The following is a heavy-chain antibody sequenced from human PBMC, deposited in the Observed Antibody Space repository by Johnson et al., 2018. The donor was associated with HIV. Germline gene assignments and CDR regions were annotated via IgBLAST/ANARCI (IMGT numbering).Heavy chain of an antibody. CDR1: EFTFSKFV. V-gene: IGHV3-23*04. D-gene: IGHD6-19*01. CDR3: ASGQWLGAFDL. J-gene: IGHJ3*01. Sequence: VQLVESGGDLVQPGGSLRLSCAASEFTFSKFVMSWVRQAPGKGLEWVSTISASGGLTYYADSVKGRFTISRDNSKNALCLQMSRLRAEDTALYYCASGQWLGAFDLWGPGTMVTVSS. CDR2: ISASGGLT.